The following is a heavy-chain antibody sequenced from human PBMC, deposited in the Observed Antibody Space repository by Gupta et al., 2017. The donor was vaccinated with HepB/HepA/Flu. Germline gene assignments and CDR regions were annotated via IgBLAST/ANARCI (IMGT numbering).Heavy chain of an antibody. J-gene: IGHJ4*02. CDR2: INPISGST. V-gene: IGHV1-46*01. Sequence: QVQVVQSGAEVKETGASVKVSCKASGYTFTNFYMHWVRQAPGQGLEWMGIINPISGSTSYAQKVQGRVTVTSDTSTRTVYMELSSLRLEDTAIYYCARAASSSPHLDFWGQGTLVTVSS. CDR1: GYTFTNFY. D-gene: IGHD6-6*01. CDR3: ARAASSSPHLDF.